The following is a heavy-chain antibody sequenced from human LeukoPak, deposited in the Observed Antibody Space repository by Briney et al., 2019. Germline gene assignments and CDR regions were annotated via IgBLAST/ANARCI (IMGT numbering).Heavy chain of an antibody. V-gene: IGHV3-23*01. CDR1: GITFSSYG. CDR3: AKTYDSSGYFYFDY. D-gene: IGHD3-22*01. J-gene: IGHJ4*02. CDR2: ISGSGDNT. Sequence: GGSLRLSCAVSGITFSSYGMTWVRQAGKGLEWVSVISGSGDNTYYADSVKGRFTIPRDNSKNTLHLQMNSLRAEDTAVYYCAKTYDSSGYFYFDYWGQGALVTVSS.